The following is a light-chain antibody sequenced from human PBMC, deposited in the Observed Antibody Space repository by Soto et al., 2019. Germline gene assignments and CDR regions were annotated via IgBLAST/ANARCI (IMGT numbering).Light chain of an antibody. Sequence: EMVLTQSPGTLSLSPGESATLSCRASRSLDSGQLAWYQQKVGRAPRLLIHDAFMRATGIPDRFSGSGSGTDFTLTIARLEPEDFAVYYCQQYGDSPRTFGQGTRLEI. J-gene: IGKJ5*01. CDR1: RSLDSGQ. CDR3: QQYGDSPRT. V-gene: IGKV3-20*01. CDR2: DAF.